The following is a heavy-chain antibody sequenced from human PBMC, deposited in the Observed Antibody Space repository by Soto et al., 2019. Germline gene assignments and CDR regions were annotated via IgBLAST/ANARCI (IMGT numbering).Heavy chain of an antibody. J-gene: IGHJ3*02. V-gene: IGHV1-2*02. Sequence: ASVKVSCKASGYTFSDYYIHWVRQAPGQGLEWMGWINPNSGGTKYAPKFQGRVTMTRDTSISTAYMELSRLRSDDTAVYYCARVRGPKYCSGGSCYSQDAFDIWGQGTMVTVSS. CDR2: INPNSGGT. CDR1: GYTFSDYY. D-gene: IGHD2-15*01. CDR3: ARVRGPKYCSGGSCYSQDAFDI.